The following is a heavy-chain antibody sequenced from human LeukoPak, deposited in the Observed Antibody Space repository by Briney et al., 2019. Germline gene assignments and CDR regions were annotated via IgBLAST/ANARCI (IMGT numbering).Heavy chain of an antibody. J-gene: IGHJ4*02. D-gene: IGHD2-15*01. Sequence: SETLSLTCTVSGGSISSGDYYWSWIRQPPGKGLELIGYIYYSGSTYYNPSLKSRVTISVDTSKNQFSLKLSSVTAANTAVYYCARDLPDCSGGSCAGHYWGQGTLVTVSS. CDR2: IYYSGST. CDR3: ARDLPDCSGGSCAGHY. CDR1: GGSISSGDYY. V-gene: IGHV4-30-4*08.